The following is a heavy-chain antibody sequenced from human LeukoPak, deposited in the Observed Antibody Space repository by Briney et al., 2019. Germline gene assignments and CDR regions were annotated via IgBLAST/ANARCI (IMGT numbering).Heavy chain of an antibody. D-gene: IGHD2-21*01. CDR1: GGTFSSYA. Sequence: SVKVSCKASGGTFSSYAISWVRQAPGQGLEWMGGIIPIFGTANYAQKFQGRVTITADESTSTAYMELSSLRSEDTAVYYCARAGSYCGGDCYLGDYWGQGTLVTVSS. J-gene: IGHJ4*02. CDR3: ARAGSYCGGDCYLGDY. V-gene: IGHV1-69*13. CDR2: IIPIFGTA.